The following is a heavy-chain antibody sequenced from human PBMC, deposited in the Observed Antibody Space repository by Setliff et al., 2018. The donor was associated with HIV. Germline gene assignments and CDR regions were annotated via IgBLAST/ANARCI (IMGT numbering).Heavy chain of an antibody. CDR2: IRSATDNYAT. Sequence: GESLKISCTASGFTISGSTMHWVRQASGKGLEWLGRIRSATDNYATAYAASVRGRFTISRDDSKNMAYLHINSLQTDDTATYYCMRYAPQGNWGQGTLVTVSS. J-gene: IGHJ4*02. CDR3: MRYAPQGN. CDR1: GFTISGST. V-gene: IGHV3-73*01. D-gene: IGHD2-8*01.